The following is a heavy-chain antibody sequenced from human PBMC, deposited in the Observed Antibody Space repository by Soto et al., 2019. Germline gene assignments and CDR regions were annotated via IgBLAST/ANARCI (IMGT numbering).Heavy chain of an antibody. V-gene: IGHV3-30*04. J-gene: IGHJ3*02. CDR1: GFTFSSYA. D-gene: IGHD2-21*01. Sequence: GGSLRLSCAASGFTFSSYAMHWVRQAPGKGLVWVAVISYDGSNKYYADSVKGRFTISRDNSKNTLYLQMNSLRAEDTAVYYCARDTVGWGWLGAFDIWGQGTMVTVSS. CDR2: ISYDGSNK. CDR3: ARDTVGWGWLGAFDI.